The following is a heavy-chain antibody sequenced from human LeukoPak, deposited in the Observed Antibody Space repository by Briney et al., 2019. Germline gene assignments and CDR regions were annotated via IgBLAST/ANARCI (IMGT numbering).Heavy chain of an antibody. CDR3: ARGRPYSGGYHLDY. J-gene: IGHJ4*02. V-gene: IGHV4-39*02. CDR2: IYYSGST. Sequence: SETLSLTCTVSGDSTSSDRYYGGWVRQPPGKGLEWIGNIYYSGSTYYNPSLKSRVTMSVDTSKNQFFLKLNSVTAADTAVYYCARGRPYSGGYHLDYWGQGTLVTASA. D-gene: IGHD1-26*01. CDR1: GDSTSSDRYY.